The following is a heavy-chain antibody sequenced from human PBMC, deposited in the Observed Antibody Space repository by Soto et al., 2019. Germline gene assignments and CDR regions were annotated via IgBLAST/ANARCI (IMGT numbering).Heavy chain of an antibody. CDR2: IYHSGST. D-gene: IGHD2-8*01. CDR1: GGSISSGGYS. J-gene: IGHJ4*02. Sequence: ASETLSLTCAVSGGSISSGGYSWSWIRQPPGKGLEWIGYIYHSGSTYYNPSLKSRVTISVDRSKNHFSLKLSSVTAADTAVYYCARDLRYCTNGVCHYYFDYWGQGTLVTVS. CDR3: ARDLRYCTNGVCHYYFDY. V-gene: IGHV4-30-2*01.